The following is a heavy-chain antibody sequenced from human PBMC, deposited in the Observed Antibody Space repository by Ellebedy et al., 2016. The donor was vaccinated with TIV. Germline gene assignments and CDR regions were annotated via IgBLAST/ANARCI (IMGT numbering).Heavy chain of an antibody. D-gene: IGHD4-23*01. Sequence: AASVKVSCKASGYTFTGYYMHWVRQAPGQGLEWMGWINPNSGGTRYAQKFQGRVTMTRDTSISTVYMELSRLTSDDTVVYYCARDMSGGSNWFDPWGQGTLVTVSS. J-gene: IGHJ5*02. CDR1: GYTFTGYY. CDR2: INPNSGGT. V-gene: IGHV1-2*02. CDR3: ARDMSGGSNWFDP.